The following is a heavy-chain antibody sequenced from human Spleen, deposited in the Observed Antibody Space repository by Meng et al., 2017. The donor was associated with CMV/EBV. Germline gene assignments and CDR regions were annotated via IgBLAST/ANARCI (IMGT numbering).Heavy chain of an antibody. D-gene: IGHD7-27*01. V-gene: IGHV4-61*01. CDR3: ARSQLGIWVFDN. Sequence: SETLSLTCTVSGGSVSSGSYYWNWIRQPPGKGLEWIGYIFYSGSTTYNPSLKSRVTISVDTSKNQFSLKLSSVTAADTAVYYCARSQLGIWVFDNWGQGTLVTVSS. CDR2: IFYSGST. J-gene: IGHJ4*02. CDR1: GGSVSSGSYY.